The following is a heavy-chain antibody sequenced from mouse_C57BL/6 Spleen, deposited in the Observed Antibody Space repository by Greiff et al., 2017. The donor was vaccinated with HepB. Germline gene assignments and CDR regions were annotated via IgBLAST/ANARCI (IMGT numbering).Heavy chain of an antibody. Sequence: QVQLQQPGAELVKPGASVKLSCKASGYTFTSYWMHWVKQRPGQGLEWIGMIHTNIGSTNYNEKFKNKATLTVDKSSSTAYLQLSSLTSEDSAVYYCARGGSSYKGIDYWGQGTTLTVSS. CDR1: GYTFTSYW. CDR3: ARGGSSYKGIDY. J-gene: IGHJ2*01. V-gene: IGHV1-64*01. CDR2: IHTNIGST. D-gene: IGHD1-1*01.